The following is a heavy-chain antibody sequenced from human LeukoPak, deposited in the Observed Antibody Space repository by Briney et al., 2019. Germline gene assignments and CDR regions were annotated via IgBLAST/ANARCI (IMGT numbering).Heavy chain of an antibody. CDR2: IIHSGSS. Sequence: SETLSLTCAVYGGSFSDYSWTWIRQSPGKALEWIGEIIHSGSSHYNPSLKSRVTISVDTSKYQFSLKLTSVTAADTAVYFCARGSPGYWGKGTLVTVSS. J-gene: IGHJ4*02. CDR1: GGSFSDYS. CDR3: ARGSPGY. V-gene: IGHV4-34*01.